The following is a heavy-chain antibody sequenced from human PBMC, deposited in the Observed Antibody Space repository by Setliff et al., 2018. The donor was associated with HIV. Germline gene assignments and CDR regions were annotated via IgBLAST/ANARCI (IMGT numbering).Heavy chain of an antibody. J-gene: IGHJ4*02. Sequence: SETLSLTCTVSLGTIDSRTYYWSWIRQPAGKRLEWLGRVYISGSTNYNPSLRGRVAISLDASRHQFSLNLTSVTAADTAIYFCARSPSWALPYFDLWGQGRLVTVSS. CDR3: ARSPSWALPYFDL. CDR2: VYISGST. CDR1: LGTIDSRTYY. V-gene: IGHV4-61*02. D-gene: IGHD3-16*01.